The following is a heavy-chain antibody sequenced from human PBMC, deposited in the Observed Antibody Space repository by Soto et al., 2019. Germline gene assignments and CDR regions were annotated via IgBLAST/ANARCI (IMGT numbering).Heavy chain of an antibody. CDR2: IYHSGST. D-gene: IGHD5-12*01. V-gene: IGHV4-30-2*01. Sequence: QLQLQESGSGLVKPSQTLTLTCAVSGGSISSGGYSWSWIRQPPGKGLEWVEYIYHSGSTYYNPSLKSRVTISLDRPKNQFSLKLSSVTAADTAVYYCARGGGYDLIWFDPWGQGTLVTVSS. CDR3: ARGGGYDLIWFDP. CDR1: GGSISSGGYS. J-gene: IGHJ5*02.